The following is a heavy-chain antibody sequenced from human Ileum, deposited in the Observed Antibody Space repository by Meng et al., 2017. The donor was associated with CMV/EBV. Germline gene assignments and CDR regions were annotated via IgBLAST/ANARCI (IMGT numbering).Heavy chain of an antibody. V-gene: IGHV3-11*04. J-gene: IGHJ4*02. CDR1: GFPFSNYY. CDR3: VRDILRVGITYYFDY. CDR2: ISGDGSDL. D-gene: IGHD1-26*01. Sequence: GGSLRLSCAASGFPFSNYYMGWIRLAPGKGLEWISYISGDGSDLFYGDSVSGRFTISRDNAKNSLYLQINSLRVEDTAVYYCVRDILRVGITYYFDYWGQGTLVTVSS.